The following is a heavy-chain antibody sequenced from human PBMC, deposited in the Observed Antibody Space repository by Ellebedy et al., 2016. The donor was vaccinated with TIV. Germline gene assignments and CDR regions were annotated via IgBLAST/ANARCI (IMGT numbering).Heavy chain of an antibody. CDR1: GFTFSSYG. Sequence: GGSLRLSXAASGFTFSSYGMHWVRQAPGKGLEWVAVIWYDGSNKYYADSVKGRFTISRDNSKNTLYLQMNSLRAEDTAVYYCARQGAVWFGELSPFDYWGQGTLVTVSS. CDR3: ARQGAVWFGELSPFDY. V-gene: IGHV3-33*01. D-gene: IGHD3-10*01. CDR2: IWYDGSNK. J-gene: IGHJ4*02.